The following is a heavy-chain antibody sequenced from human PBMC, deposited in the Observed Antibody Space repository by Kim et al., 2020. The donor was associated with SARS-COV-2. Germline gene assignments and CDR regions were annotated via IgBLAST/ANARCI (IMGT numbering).Heavy chain of an antibody. J-gene: IGHJ4*02. Sequence: SETLSLTCTVSGGSISSYYWSWIRQPPGKGLEWIGYIYYSGSTNYNPSLKSRVTISVDTSKNQISLKLSSVTAADTAVYYCARGPGYYGSRFDYWGQGTLVTVSS. CDR3: ARGPGYYGSRFDY. CDR1: GGSISSYY. CDR2: IYYSGST. D-gene: IGHD3-10*01. V-gene: IGHV4-59*13.